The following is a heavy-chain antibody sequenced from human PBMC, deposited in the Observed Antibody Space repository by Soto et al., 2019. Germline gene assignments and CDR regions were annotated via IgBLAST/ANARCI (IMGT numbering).Heavy chain of an antibody. D-gene: IGHD5-12*01. J-gene: IGHJ4*02. V-gene: IGHV4-4*07. CDR2: IFSSGST. Sequence: QSLTCTVSGGSINTFYWSWVRQPAGKGLEWIGRIFSSGSTSFNPSLESRVAMSVDTSKNHFSLNLSSVTAADMAVYYCAREGSYSDYNFEHGIQLWSFDFWGQGALVTVSS. CDR1: GGSINTFY. CDR3: AREGSYSDYNFEHGIQLWSFDF.